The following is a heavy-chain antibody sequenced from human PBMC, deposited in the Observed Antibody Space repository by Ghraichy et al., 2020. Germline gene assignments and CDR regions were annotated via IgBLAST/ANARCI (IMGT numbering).Heavy chain of an antibody. CDR2: ISYSGST. Sequence: SETLSLTCTVSGGSISSSSYYWGWIRQPPGKGLEWIGGISYSGSTYYNPSLKSRVTISIDTSKNQVSLKLNSVTAADTAVYYCAIQGNDYGDNDAFDIWSQGTMVTVSS. CDR3: AIQGNDYGDNDAFDI. CDR1: GGSISSSSYY. V-gene: IGHV4-39*01. J-gene: IGHJ3*02. D-gene: IGHD4-17*01.